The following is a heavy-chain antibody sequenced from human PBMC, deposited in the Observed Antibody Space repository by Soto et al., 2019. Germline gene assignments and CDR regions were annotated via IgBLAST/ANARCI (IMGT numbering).Heavy chain of an antibody. D-gene: IGHD2-2*01. CDR1: GFSFRSYA. V-gene: IGHV3-30-3*01. CDR3: ARARLDTPALEY. J-gene: IGHJ4*02. CDR2: MSYDGSDK. Sequence: QVQLVESGGGVVQPGRSLRLSCAASGFSFRSYAMHWVRQAPGKGLEWVAVMSYDGSDKDYADSVKGRFTISRDNSKNTLYLRMISLRAEDTAVYYCARARLDTPALEYWGQGTLVTVSS.